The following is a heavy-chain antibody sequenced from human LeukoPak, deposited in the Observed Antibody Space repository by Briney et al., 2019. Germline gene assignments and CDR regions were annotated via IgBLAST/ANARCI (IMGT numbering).Heavy chain of an antibody. V-gene: IGHV3-30*02. Sequence: PGGSLRLSCAASGFTFSSYGMHWVRQAPGKGLEWVAFIRYDGSNKYYADSVKGRFTISRDNSKNTLYLQMNSLRAEDTAVYYCAKDRKGHYYWDAFDIWGQGTMVTVSS. CDR3: AKDRKGHYYWDAFDI. J-gene: IGHJ3*02. CDR2: IRYDGSNK. CDR1: GFTFSSYG. D-gene: IGHD3-10*01.